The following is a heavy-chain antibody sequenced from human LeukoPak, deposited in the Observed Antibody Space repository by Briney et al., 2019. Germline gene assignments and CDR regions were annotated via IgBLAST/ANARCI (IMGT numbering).Heavy chain of an antibody. J-gene: IGHJ5*02. Sequence: GGSLRLSCAASGFTFSSYAMSWVRQAPGKGLEWVSAIRGSGDRTHYADSVKGRFTISRDNSKNSLYLQMNSLRAEDTAVYYCARGRVAATTYCTNGVCPRANWFDPWGQGTLVTISS. D-gene: IGHD2-8*01. V-gene: IGHV3-23*01. CDR1: GFTFSSYA. CDR2: IRGSGDRT. CDR3: ARGRVAATTYCTNGVCPRANWFDP.